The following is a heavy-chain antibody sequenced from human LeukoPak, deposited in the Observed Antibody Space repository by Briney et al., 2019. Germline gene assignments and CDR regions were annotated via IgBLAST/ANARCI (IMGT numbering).Heavy chain of an antibody. CDR1: GFTSSNAW. CDR2: IRSKSHGATS. D-gene: IGHD3-22*01. Sequence: GGSLRLSCAASGFTSSNAWMNWVGPAPGKGLEWVGGIRSKSHGATSDYATPVKGRVTISRDDSRNTLYPQINSLRTEYTARYYCAMGSNSYDSSDFDHWGQGTLVTVSS. V-gene: IGHV3-15*01. CDR3: AMGSNSYDSSDFDH. J-gene: IGHJ4*02.